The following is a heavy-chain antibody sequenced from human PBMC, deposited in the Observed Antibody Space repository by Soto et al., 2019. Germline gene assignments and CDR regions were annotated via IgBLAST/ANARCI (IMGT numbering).Heavy chain of an antibody. CDR3: TIVRVAESALDH. J-gene: IGHJ4*02. Sequence: GSLRLSCVGSGXIFSNNCMHWVRQTPGKGLEWVAFTSYDGSDTFYADYVKGRFTISRDNSNNTLFLHMSNMRAEDKAMYYCTIVRVAESALDHWGQGTLVTVSS. D-gene: IGHD3-10*02. V-gene: IGHV3-30*02. CDR2: TSYDGSDT. CDR1: GXIFSNNC.